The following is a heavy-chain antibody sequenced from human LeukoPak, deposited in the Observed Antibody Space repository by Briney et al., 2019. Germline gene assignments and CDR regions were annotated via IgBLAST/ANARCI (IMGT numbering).Heavy chain of an antibody. CDR2: IYYSGST. D-gene: IGHD6-13*01. CDR3: AREEYSSSWYVGYFDY. CDR1: GGSISSYY. V-gene: IGHV4-59*01. Sequence: PSETLSLTCTVSGGSISSYYWSWIRQPPGKGLEWIGYIYYSGSTNYNPSLKSRVTISVDTSKNQFSLKLSSVTAADTAVYYCAREEYSSSWYVGYFDYWGQGTLVTVSS. J-gene: IGHJ4*02.